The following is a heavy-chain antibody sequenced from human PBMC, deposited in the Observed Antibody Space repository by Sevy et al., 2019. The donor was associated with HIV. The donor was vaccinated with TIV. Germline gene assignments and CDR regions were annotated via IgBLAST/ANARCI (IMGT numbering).Heavy chain of an antibody. D-gene: IGHD4-4*01. CDR3: ARDNYSNTRAMDV. CDR1: GSTSSDNT. CDR2: IIGLGSTI. J-gene: IGHJ6*02. V-gene: IGHV3-11*01. Sequence: GGSLRLSGAALGSTSSDNTMSWVRQAPGKGLGWVPHIIGLGSTIYYEDSVKGRFTIPRENAKNSLYLQMNSLRAEDTAVYYCARDNYSNTRAMDVWGQGITVTVSS.